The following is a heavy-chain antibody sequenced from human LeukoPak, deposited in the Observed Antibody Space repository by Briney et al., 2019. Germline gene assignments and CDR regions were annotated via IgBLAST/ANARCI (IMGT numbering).Heavy chain of an antibody. CDR1: GYTFTGHY. D-gene: IGHD5-18*01. CDR3: ARADTAMVTNFDY. CDR2: INPNSGGT. Sequence: ASVKVSCKASGYTFTGHYMHWVRQAPGQGIEWMGWINPNSGGTNYAQKFQGRVTMTRDTSISTAYMELSRLRSDDTAVYYCARADTAMVTNFDYWGQGTLVTVSS. J-gene: IGHJ4*02. V-gene: IGHV1-2*02.